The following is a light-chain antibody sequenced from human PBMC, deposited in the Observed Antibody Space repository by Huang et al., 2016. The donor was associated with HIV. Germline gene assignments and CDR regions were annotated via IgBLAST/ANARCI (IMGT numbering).Light chain of an antibody. CDR3: QQYDIHPLT. Sequence: IRMTQSPSSLSASTGDRVNINCRANQDINNFLAWYQQRPGSVPKLLIYAASTLQSGVPSRFSGNGSGTDFTLTIGCLHSEDVATYYCQQYDIHPLTFGPGTRVDIK. J-gene: IGKJ3*01. CDR2: AAS. V-gene: IGKV1-8*01. CDR1: QDINNF.